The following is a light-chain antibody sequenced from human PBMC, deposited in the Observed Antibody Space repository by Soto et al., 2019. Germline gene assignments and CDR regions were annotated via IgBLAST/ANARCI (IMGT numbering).Light chain of an antibody. CDR3: QQYGSSPRVT. CDR1: QSVSSSY. CDR2: GAS. Sequence: EIVLTQSPGTLSFSAVERATLCCRASQSVSSSYLAWYQQKPGQAPRLLIYGASSRTTGIPDRFSGSGSGTDFTLTISRLEPEDFAVYYCQQYGSSPRVTFGPGTKVDIK. J-gene: IGKJ3*01. V-gene: IGKV3-20*01.